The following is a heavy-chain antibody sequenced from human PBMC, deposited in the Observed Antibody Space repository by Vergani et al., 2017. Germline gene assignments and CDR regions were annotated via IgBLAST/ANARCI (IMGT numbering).Heavy chain of an antibody. CDR1: GFTFSSYA. Sequence: EVPLVESGGGLVQPGGSLRLSCSASGFTFSSYAMHWVCQPPGKGLEFVSAISSNGGSTYYADSVKGRFTISRDNSKNTLDLQMSSLRAEDTAVYYCVKGSRITMVRGVIIADAFDIWGQGTMVTVSS. CDR3: VKGSRITMVRGVIIADAFDI. J-gene: IGHJ3*02. CDR2: ISSNGGST. V-gene: IGHV3-64D*06. D-gene: IGHD3-10*01.